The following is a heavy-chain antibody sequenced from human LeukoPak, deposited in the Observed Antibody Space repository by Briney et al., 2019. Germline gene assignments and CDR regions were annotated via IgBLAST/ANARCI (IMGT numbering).Heavy chain of an antibody. J-gene: IGHJ4*02. D-gene: IGHD3-22*01. CDR3: ARYFYDSSGYYYPDY. V-gene: IGHV4-4*07. CDR1: GGSISGFY. Sequence: KPSETLSLTCTVSGGSISGFYWSWIRQPAGKGLEWIGRIYTSGSTDYNPSIKSRVTMSVDKSKNQVSMKVTSVTAADTAVYYCARYFYDSSGYYYPDYWGQGTLVTVSS. CDR2: IYTSGST.